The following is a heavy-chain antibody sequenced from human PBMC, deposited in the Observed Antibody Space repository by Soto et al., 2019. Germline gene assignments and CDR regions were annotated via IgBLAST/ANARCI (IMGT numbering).Heavy chain of an antibody. CDR2: INPATGAA. D-gene: IGHD3-3*01. J-gene: IGHJ3*02. CDR1: GYPVTAYY. Sequence: QLHLVQSGAVVKKPGASVTVSCSASGYPVTAYYMHWVRQAPGRGLEWMGGINPATGAAKYTQTFQGWVPLARDTSTSTVFMEMSGLTSEDTAVFSCARGGGVGVAGSAAFDMWGQGTLVTVSS. CDR3: ARGGGVGVAGSAAFDM. V-gene: IGHV1-2*04.